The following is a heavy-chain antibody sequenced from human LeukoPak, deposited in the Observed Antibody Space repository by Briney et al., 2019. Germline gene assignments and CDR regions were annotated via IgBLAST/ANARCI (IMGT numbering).Heavy chain of an antibody. CDR2: SGSNNSSM. CDR1: GFTFSDYD. V-gene: IGHV3-11*01. J-gene: IGHJ3*02. Sequence: GGSLRLSCVTSGFTFSDYDMNWIRQAPGRGLEWVSYSGSNNSSMYYADSVKGRFTISRDNSKNTLYLQMNSLRAEDTAVYYCARGGIAAAGMRSAFDIWGQGTMVTVSS. D-gene: IGHD6-13*01. CDR3: ARGGIAAAGMRSAFDI.